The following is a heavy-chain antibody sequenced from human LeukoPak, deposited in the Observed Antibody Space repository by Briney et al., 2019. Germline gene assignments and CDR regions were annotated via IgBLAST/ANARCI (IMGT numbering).Heavy chain of an antibody. Sequence: HTGGSLRLSCAASGFTFSDYYMSWVRQAPGKGLEWVSVIYSGGSTYYADSVKGRFTISRDNSKNTLYLQMNSLRAEDTAVYYCASLAVAVRGVGYWGQGTLVTVSS. V-gene: IGHV3-53*01. CDR2: IYSGGST. CDR3: ASLAVAVRGVGY. J-gene: IGHJ4*02. CDR1: GFTFSDYY. D-gene: IGHD6-19*01.